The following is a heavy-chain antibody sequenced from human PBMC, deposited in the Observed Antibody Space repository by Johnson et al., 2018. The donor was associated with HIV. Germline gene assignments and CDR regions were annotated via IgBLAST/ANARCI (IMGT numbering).Heavy chain of an antibody. CDR2: IKYDGRNE. V-gene: IGHV3-30*02. D-gene: IGHD3-22*01. CDR3: AKDLHSGYSAFDI. Sequence: QVQLVESGGGLVKPGGSLRLSCAASGFTFDDYAMHWVRQAPGKGLEWVAFIKYDGRNEYYADSVKGRFTISRDNSKNTLYLQMNSLRAEDTAVYYCAKDLHSGYSAFDIWGQGTMVTVSS. CDR1: GFTFDDYA. J-gene: IGHJ3*02.